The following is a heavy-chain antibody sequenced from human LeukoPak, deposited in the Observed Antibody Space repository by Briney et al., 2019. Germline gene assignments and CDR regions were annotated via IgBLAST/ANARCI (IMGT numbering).Heavy chain of an antibody. V-gene: IGHV3-48*04. Sequence: GGSLRLSCAASGFTFSNAWMNWVRQAPGKGLEWVSYISSSGSTIYYADSVKGRFTISRDNAKNSLYLQMNSLRAEDTAVYYCARAEQWLANFDYWGQGTLVTVSS. CDR2: ISSSGSTI. J-gene: IGHJ4*02. CDR1: GFTFSNAW. CDR3: ARAEQWLANFDY. D-gene: IGHD6-19*01.